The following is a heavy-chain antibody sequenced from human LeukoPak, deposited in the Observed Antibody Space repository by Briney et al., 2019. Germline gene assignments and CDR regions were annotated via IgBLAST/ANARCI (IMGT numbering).Heavy chain of an antibody. J-gene: IGHJ4*02. D-gene: IGHD3-22*01. Sequence: ASVKVSCKASGYTFTGYYMHWVRQAPGQGLEWMGWINPNSGGTNYAQKFQGRVTMTRDTSISTAYMELSRLRSDDTAVYYCARESYDSIGPYHWGFDYWGQGTLVTVSS. V-gene: IGHV1-2*02. CDR3: ARESYDSIGPYHWGFDY. CDR2: INPNSGGT. CDR1: GYTFTGYY.